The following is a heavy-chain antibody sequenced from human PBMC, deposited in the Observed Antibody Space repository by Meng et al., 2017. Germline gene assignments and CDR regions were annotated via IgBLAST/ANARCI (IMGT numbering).Heavy chain of an antibody. CDR3: AGITMSRAGDY. CDR2: INHSGST. D-gene: IGHD3-22*01. Sequence: GRLQQWGAGLLKPSETLSLPCAVYGGSFSGYYWSWIRQPPGKGLEWIGEINHSGSTNYNPSLKSRVTISVDTSKNQFSLKLSSVTAADTAVYYCAGITMSRAGDYWGQGTLVTVSS. CDR1: GGSFSGYY. V-gene: IGHV4-34*01. J-gene: IGHJ4*02.